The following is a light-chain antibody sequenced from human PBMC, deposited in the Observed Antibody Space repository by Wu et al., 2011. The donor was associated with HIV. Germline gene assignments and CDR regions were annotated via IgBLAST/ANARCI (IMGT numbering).Light chain of an antibody. CDR1: QSVSSN. CDR3: QQRRNWPLT. CDR2: GAS. J-gene: IGKJ5*01. Sequence: EIVLTQSPGTLSLSPGERVTLSCRASQSVSSNLAWYQQKPGQAPRLVVYGASNRATGIPARFSGSGSGTDFTLTISSLEPEDFAVYYCQQRRNWPLTFGQGTRLEI. V-gene: IGKV3-11*01.